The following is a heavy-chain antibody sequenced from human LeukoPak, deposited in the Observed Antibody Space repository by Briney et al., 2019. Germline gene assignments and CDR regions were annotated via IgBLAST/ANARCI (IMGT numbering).Heavy chain of an antibody. CDR3: AKRAASGTGAFDI. Sequence: GGSLRLSCAASGFSFRIFGMRWVRQAPGKGLEWVAVISNDGSSKYYADSVKGRFTISRDNSKNTLYMQMNSLRAEDTAIYYCAKRAASGTGAFDIWGQGTMVTVSS. J-gene: IGHJ3*02. CDR2: ISNDGSSK. V-gene: IGHV3-30*18. CDR1: GFSFRIFG. D-gene: IGHD6-13*01.